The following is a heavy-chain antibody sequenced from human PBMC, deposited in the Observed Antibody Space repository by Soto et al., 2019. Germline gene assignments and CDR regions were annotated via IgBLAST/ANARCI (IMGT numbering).Heavy chain of an antibody. D-gene: IGHD3-9*01. CDR2: IYWDDDK. Sequence: QITLKESGPTLVKPTQTLTLTCTFSGFSLSTSGVGVGWIRQPPGKALEWLALIYWDDDKRYSPSLKSRLTITNDTSKNQVVLTMTNMDPVDTATYYCAHIALEDYDILTGYDYWGQGTLVTVSS. V-gene: IGHV2-5*02. CDR1: GFSLSTSGVG. CDR3: AHIALEDYDILTGYDY. J-gene: IGHJ4*02.